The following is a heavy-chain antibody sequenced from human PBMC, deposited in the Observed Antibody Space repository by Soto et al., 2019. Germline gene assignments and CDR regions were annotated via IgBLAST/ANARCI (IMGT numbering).Heavy chain of an antibody. Sequence: PGGSLRLSCAASGFTFSDYYMSWIRQAPGKGLEWVSYISSSSSYTNYADSVKGRFTISRDNAKNSLYLQMNSLRAEDTAVYYCARDRRSNGVDYWGQGTLVTVSS. CDR1: GFTFSDYY. CDR3: ARDRRSNGVDY. V-gene: IGHV3-11*06. CDR2: ISSSSSYT. D-gene: IGHD7-27*01. J-gene: IGHJ4*02.